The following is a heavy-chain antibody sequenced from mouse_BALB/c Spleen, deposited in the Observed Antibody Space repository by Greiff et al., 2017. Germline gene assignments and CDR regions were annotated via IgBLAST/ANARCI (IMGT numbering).Heavy chain of an antibody. CDR1: GFSLTSYD. J-gene: IGHJ3*01. V-gene: IGHV2-9-2*01. Sequence: QVQLKESGPGLVAPSQSLSITCTVSGFSLTSYDISWIRQPPGKGLEWLGVIWTGGGTNYNSAFMSRLSISKDNSKSQVFLKMNSLQTDDTAIYYCVRDLAGSFAYWGQGTLVTVSA. CDR3: VRDLAGSFAY. D-gene: IGHD3-3*01. CDR2: IWTGGGT.